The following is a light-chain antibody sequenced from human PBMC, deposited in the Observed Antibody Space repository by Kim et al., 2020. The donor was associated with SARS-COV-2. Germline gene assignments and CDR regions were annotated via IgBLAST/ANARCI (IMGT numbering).Light chain of an antibody. J-gene: IGKJ4*01. V-gene: IGKV3-15*01. CDR1: ESVKTY. Sequence: EIVMTQSPATLSVSLGERATLSCRASESVKTYLAWYQQKPGQAPRLLIYGASTRATGIPARFSGSGSGTDFTVTISSLQSEDAAVYYCQQRNKWPLTFGGGTKVDIK. CDR3: QQRNKWPLT. CDR2: GAS.